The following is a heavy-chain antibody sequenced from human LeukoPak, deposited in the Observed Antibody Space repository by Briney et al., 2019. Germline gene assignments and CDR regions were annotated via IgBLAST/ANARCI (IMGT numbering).Heavy chain of an antibody. CDR3: AGTTVTNPYYFDY. V-gene: IGHV4-59*08. Sequence: KASETLSLTCTVSGGSISSYYWSWLRQPPGKGLEWIGYIYYSGSTNYNPSLKSRVTISVDTSKNQFSLKLSSVTAADTAVYYCAGTTVTNPYYFDYWGQGTLVTVSS. CDR1: GGSISSYY. CDR2: IYYSGST. D-gene: IGHD4-17*01. J-gene: IGHJ4*02.